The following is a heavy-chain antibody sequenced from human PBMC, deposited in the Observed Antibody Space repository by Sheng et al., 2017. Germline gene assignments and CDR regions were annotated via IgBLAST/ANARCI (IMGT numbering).Heavy chain of an antibody. D-gene: IGHD2-15*01. CDR3: AGGYCSGGSCYNLAAGS. CDR2: IFYSGST. Sequence: QVQLQESGPGLVKPSETLSLTCTVSGGSISNYYWSWIRQPPGKGLEWIGNIFYSGSTSYNPSLKSRVTISIDTSRNQFSLKLSSVTAADTAVYYCAGGYCSGGSCYNLAAGSWGRGTLVTVSS. J-gene: IGHJ5*02. V-gene: IGHV4-59*01. CDR1: GGSISNYY.